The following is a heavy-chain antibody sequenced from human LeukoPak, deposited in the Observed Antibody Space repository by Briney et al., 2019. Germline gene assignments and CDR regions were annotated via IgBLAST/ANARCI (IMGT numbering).Heavy chain of an antibody. CDR1: GYTFAGYY. J-gene: IGHJ4*02. D-gene: IGHD3-22*01. CDR3: ARALSSGSPLGY. Sequence: VASVKVSCKASGYTFAGYYMHWVRQPPGQGLEWMGWINPNSGGTNYAKKFQGRVTMTRDTSISTAYMELSRLRSDDTAVYYCARALSSGSPLGYWGQGTLVTVSS. V-gene: IGHV1-2*02. CDR2: INPNSGGT.